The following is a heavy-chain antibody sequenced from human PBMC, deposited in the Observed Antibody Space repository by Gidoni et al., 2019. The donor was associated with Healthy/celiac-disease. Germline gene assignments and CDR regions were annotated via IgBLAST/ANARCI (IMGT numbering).Heavy chain of an antibody. J-gene: IGHJ4*02. CDR3: AKVGTAMVTQSYFDY. V-gene: IGHV3-23*01. CDR2: ISGSGGST. CDR1: GFTFSSYA. Sequence: EVQLLESGGGLVQPGGPLGLSCAASGFTFSSYAMSWVRQAPGKGLEWVSAISGSGGSTYYADSVKGRFTISRDNSKNTLYLQMNSLRAEDTAVYYCAKVGTAMVTQSYFDYWGQGTLVTVSS. D-gene: IGHD5-18*01.